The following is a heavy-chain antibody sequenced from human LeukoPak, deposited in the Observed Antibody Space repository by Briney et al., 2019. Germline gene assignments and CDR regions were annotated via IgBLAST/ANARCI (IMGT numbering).Heavy chain of an antibody. CDR1: GGSFSGYY. D-gene: IGHD1-26*01. Sequence: SETLSLTCAVYGGSFSGYYWSWIRQPPGKGLEWIGEINHSGSTNYNPSLKSRVTISVDTSKNQFSLKLSSVTAADTAVYYCARDKFPLVGATGDDGFDIWGPGTMVTVSS. V-gene: IGHV4-34*01. J-gene: IGHJ3*02. CDR2: INHSGST. CDR3: ARDKFPLVGATGDDGFDI.